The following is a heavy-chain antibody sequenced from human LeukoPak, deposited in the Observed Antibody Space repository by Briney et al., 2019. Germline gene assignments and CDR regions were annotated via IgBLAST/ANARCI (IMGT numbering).Heavy chain of an antibody. V-gene: IGHV4-34*01. Sequence: SETLSLTCTVSGDSISTYYWTWIRQPPGKGLEWIGEINHSGSTNYNPSLKSRVTISVDTSKNQFSLKLSSVTAADTAVYYCARARGDGYNFDYWGQGTLVTVSS. CDR1: GDSISTYY. D-gene: IGHD5-24*01. CDR2: INHSGST. J-gene: IGHJ4*02. CDR3: ARARGDGYNFDY.